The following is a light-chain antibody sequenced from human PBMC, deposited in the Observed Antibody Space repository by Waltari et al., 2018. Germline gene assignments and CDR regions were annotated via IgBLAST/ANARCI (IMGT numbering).Light chain of an antibody. CDR1: QSVSDY. J-gene: IGKJ5*01. CDR2: AAS. V-gene: IGKV3-11*01. Sequence: ENVLTQSPATLSLSPGERATLSCRASQSVSDYLAWYQQKPGQAPRLLISAASNRATGIPARFSGSGSGTDFTLTISSLEPEDFAFYYCQQRSNWPISFGQGTRLEIK. CDR3: QQRSNWPIS.